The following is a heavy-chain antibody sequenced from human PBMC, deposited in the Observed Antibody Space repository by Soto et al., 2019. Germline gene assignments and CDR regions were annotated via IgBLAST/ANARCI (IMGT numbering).Heavy chain of an antibody. CDR2: MNPNSGNT. CDR3: ARGYCSSTSCYTISHYYYGMDV. J-gene: IGHJ6*02. Sequence: GASVKVSFKASGYTFTSYDINWVRQATGQGLEWMGWMNPNSGNTGYAQKFQGRVTMTRNTSISTAYMELSSLRSEDTAVYYCARGYCSSTSCYTISHYYYGMDVWGQGTTVTVSS. D-gene: IGHD2-2*02. V-gene: IGHV1-8*01. CDR1: GYTFTSYD.